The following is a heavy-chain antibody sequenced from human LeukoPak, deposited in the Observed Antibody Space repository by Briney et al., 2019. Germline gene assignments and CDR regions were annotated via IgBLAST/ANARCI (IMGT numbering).Heavy chain of an antibody. CDR1: GFTFSTFG. V-gene: IGHV3-21*04. CDR3: AKVALNHYVWGSDRSPLGY. Sequence: GGSLRLSCAASGFTFSTFGMNWVRQAPGKGLEWVSSISSSSSYTYYADSVKGRFTISRDNSKNTLFLQVNSLRAEDTAIYYCAKVALNHYVWGSDRSPLGYWGQGTLVTVST. J-gene: IGHJ4*02. CDR2: ISSSSSYT. D-gene: IGHD3-16*02.